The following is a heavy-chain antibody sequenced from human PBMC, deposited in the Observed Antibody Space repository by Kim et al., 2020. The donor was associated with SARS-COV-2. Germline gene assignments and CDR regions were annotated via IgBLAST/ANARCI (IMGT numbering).Heavy chain of an antibody. CDR2: INAGNGNT. CDR1: GYTFTSYA. Sequence: ASVKVSCKASGYTFTSYAMHWVRQAPGQRLEWMGWINAGNGNTKYSQKFQGRVTITRDTSASTAYMELSSLRSEDTAVYYCARNSGSYYGTFYYWGQGTLVTVSS. CDR3: ARNSGSYYGTFYY. V-gene: IGHV1-3*01. D-gene: IGHD1-26*01. J-gene: IGHJ4*02.